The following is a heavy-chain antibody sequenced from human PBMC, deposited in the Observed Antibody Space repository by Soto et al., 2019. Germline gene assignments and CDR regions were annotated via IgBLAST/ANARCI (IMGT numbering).Heavy chain of an antibody. CDR3: ARESVIRRDGYPRVAFDI. V-gene: IGHV4-61*01. D-gene: IGHD5-12*01. J-gene: IGHJ3*02. CDR2: IYYSGST. CDR1: GGSVSSGSYY. Sequence: PSETLCLICTVSGGSVSSGSYYWSCIRQPPGKGLEWIGYIYYSGSTNYNPSLKSRVTISVDTSKNQFSLKLSSVTAADTAVYYCARESVIRRDGYPRVAFDIWGQGTMVTVSS.